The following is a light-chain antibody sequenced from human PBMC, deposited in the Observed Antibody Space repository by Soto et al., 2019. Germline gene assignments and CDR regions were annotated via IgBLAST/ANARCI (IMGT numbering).Light chain of an antibody. CDR1: QAIDSW. CDR2: TGS. CDR3: QQTLSFPPT. V-gene: IGKV1-12*01. J-gene: IGKJ1*01. Sequence: DIQMTQSPSSMSTSVDERVTITCRASQAIDSWLAWYQQKPGEAPKLLIFTGSLLHSGVPPRFSGSGSGTDFTLTISSLQPEDFATYYCQQTLSFPPTFGQGTKV.